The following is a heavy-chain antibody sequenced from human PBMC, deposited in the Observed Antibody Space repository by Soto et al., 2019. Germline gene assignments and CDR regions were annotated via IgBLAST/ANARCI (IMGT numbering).Heavy chain of an antibody. CDR2: ISSSTSHT. V-gene: IGHV3-11*05. D-gene: IGHD6-13*01. CDR1: GFTFSDYY. Sequence: GGSLRLSCAVSGFTFSDYYMTWIRQAPGKGLEWVSYISSSTSHTNYADYVKGRFTISRDKAKNSLFLQMNSLRAEDTAVYYCARGRGAAADYFDFWGQGTLVTVSS. CDR3: ARGRGAAADYFDF. J-gene: IGHJ4*02.